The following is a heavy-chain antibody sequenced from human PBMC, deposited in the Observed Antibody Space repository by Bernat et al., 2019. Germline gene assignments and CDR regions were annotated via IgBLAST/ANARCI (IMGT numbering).Heavy chain of an antibody. CDR2: IYHSGSA. D-gene: IGHD3-10*01. CDR3: ARIHYYGSGTIPPYFDY. V-gene: IGHV4-59*08. CDR1: GDSITTYY. J-gene: IGHJ4*02. Sequence: QVQLQESGPGLVKPSETLSLTCTVSGDSITTYYWSWIRQPPGKGLEYIGYIYHSGSANYNPSLKSRVTISVDTSKNHFSLQLSSVTAADTAVYYCARIHYYGSGTIPPYFDYWGQGTLVTVSS.